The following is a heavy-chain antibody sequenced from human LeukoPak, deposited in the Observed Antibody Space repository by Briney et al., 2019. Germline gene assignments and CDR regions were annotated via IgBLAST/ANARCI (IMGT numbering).Heavy chain of an antibody. V-gene: IGHV3-53*01. Sequence: GGSLRLSCTASGITVSSNDMCWVRQAPGKGLEWISLIYSGGRTDYADSVKGRFTISRDNSKNMVYLQMNSLRGDDTAVYYCAGFLRGAFDIWGQGKMVAVSS. CDR2: IYSGGRT. CDR3: AGFLRGAFDI. J-gene: IGHJ3*02. CDR1: GITVSSND.